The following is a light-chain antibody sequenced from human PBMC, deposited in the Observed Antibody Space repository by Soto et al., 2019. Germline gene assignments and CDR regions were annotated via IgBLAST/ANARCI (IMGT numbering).Light chain of an antibody. CDR3: CSYAGSSNRV. CDR2: EDS. CDR1: SSDVGSYNL. V-gene: IGLV2-23*01. Sequence: QSVLTQPASVSGSPGQSITISCTGTSSDVGSYNLVSWYQQHPGKAPKLMIYEDSKRPSGVSNRFSGSKSGNTASLTISGLQAEDEADYYCCSYAGSSNRVFGGGTKLTVL. J-gene: IGLJ3*02.